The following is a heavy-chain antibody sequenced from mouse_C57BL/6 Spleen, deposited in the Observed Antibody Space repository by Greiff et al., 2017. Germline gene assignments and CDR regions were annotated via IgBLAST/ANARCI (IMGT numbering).Heavy chain of an antibody. CDR2: IHPNSGST. CDR1: GYTFTSYW. V-gene: IGHV1-64*01. Sequence: QVQLQQPGAELVKPGASVKLSCKASGYTFTSYWMHWVKQRPGQGLEWIGMIHPNSGSTNYNEKFKSKATLTVDKSSSTAYMQLSSLTSEDSAVYDCARRHYGSGGYFDYWGQGTTLTVSS. J-gene: IGHJ2*01. CDR3: ARRHYGSGGYFDY. D-gene: IGHD1-1*01.